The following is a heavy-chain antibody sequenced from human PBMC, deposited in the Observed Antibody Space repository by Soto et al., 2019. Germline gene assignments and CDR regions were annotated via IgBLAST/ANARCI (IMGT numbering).Heavy chain of an antibody. J-gene: IGHJ3*02. CDR2: IIPIFGTT. CDR3: ARGQRAGGSYSAFDI. V-gene: IGHV1-69*06. Sequence: SVKVSCEASGGTFSSFAISWVRQAPVQGLEWMGGIIPIFGTTNYAQKFQGRVTITADKSTSTAYMELSSLRSEDTAVYYCARGQRAGGSYSAFDIWGQGTMVTVSS. D-gene: IGHD1-26*01. CDR1: GGTFSSFA.